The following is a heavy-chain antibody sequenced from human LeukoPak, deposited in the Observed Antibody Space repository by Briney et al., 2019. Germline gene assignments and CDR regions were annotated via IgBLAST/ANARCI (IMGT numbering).Heavy chain of an antibody. Sequence: PSETLSLTCAVSGYSISSGYYWGWIRQPPGKGLEWIGSIYRSGSTYYNPSLKSRVTISVDTSKNQFSLKLSSVTAADTAVYYCARQGGDYFDYWGQGTLVTVSS. CDR2: IYRSGST. CDR3: ARQGGDYFDY. D-gene: IGHD1-26*01. J-gene: IGHJ4*02. CDR1: GYSISSGYY. V-gene: IGHV4-38-2*01.